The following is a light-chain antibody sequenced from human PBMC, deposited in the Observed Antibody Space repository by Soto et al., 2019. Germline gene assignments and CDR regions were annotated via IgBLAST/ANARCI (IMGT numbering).Light chain of an antibody. CDR2: EVS. J-gene: IGLJ1*01. Sequence: QSVLTQPASVSRSPGQSIAISCTGTSSDVGAYYIVSWYQQHPDKAPKLMIYEVSHRPSGVSYRFSGSKSVNTATLTISGLQAEDEADYYCSSYTTSSTRVFGTGTKVTVL. CDR3: SSYTTSSTRV. V-gene: IGLV2-14*03. CDR1: SSDVGAYYI.